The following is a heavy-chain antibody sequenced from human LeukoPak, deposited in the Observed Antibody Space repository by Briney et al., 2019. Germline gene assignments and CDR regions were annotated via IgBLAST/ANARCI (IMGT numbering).Heavy chain of an antibody. D-gene: IGHD2-15*01. CDR2: ISGSGGST. J-gene: IGHJ3*02. CDR3: AKWGHGAHCSGGSCYSIDAFDI. V-gene: IGHV3-23*01. CDR1: GFTFSSYA. Sequence: SGGSLRLSCAASGFTFSSYAMSWVRQAPGKGLEWVSAISGSGGSTYYADSVKGRFTISRDNSKNTLYLQMNSLRAEDTAVYYCAKWGHGAHCSGGSCYSIDAFDIWGQGTMVTVSS.